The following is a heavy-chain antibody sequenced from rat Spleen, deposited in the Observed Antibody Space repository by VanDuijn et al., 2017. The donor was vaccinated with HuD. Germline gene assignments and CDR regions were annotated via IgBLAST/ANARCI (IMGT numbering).Heavy chain of an antibody. D-gene: IGHD1-6*01. J-gene: IGHJ4*01. CDR2: ISNSGGNT. CDR3: TRDLTTDFHYYVMDA. V-gene: IGHV5-31*01. CDR1: GFTFNNYW. Sequence: EVHLVESGGGLVQPGGSLKLSCVASGFTFNNYWMTWIRQAPGKGLEWVASISNSGGNTYYPDSVKGRFTISRDNAQNILYLQMNSLRSEDTATYYCTRDLTTDFHYYVMDAWGQGASVTVSS.